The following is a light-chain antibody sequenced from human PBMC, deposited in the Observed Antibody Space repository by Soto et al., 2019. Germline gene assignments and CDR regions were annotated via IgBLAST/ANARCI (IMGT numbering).Light chain of an antibody. CDR3: QQYGTSEII. J-gene: IGKJ5*01. V-gene: IGKV3-20*01. CDR2: DTS. CDR1: QTLSNSF. Sequence: IIVTQSPSTLSLSQGERTTTPCRASQTLSNSFIAWYQQKPGQAPRLLIYDTSSRAAGVPDRYSASGSGTDFTLTISRLEPEDFAVFFCQQYGTSEIIFGQGTRLEIK.